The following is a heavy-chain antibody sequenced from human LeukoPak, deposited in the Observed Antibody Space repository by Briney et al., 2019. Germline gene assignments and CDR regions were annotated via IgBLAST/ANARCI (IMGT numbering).Heavy chain of an antibody. D-gene: IGHD6-19*01. CDR2: IYYSGST. Sequence: SETLSLTCTVSGGSISSYYWSWIRQPPGKGLEWIGYIYYSGSTNYNPSLKSRVTISVDTSKNQFSLKLSSVTAADTAVYYCAREPPGYSSGWAYWGQGTLVTVSS. CDR3: AREPPGYSSGWAY. CDR1: GGSISSYY. V-gene: IGHV4-59*12. J-gene: IGHJ4*02.